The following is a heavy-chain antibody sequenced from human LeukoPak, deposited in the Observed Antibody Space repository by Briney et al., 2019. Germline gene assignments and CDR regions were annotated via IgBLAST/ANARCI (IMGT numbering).Heavy chain of an antibody. V-gene: IGHV6-1*01. D-gene: IGHD1-20*01. CDR2: TYYRSKWYN. CDR1: GDSVSSNSAA. CDR3: ARDSTGITGTTEAAFAFDY. Sequence: SQTLSLTCAISGDSVSSNSAAWNWIRQSPSRGLEWLGRTYYRSKWYNDYAVSVKSRITINPDTSKNQFSLQLNSVTPEDTAVYYCARDSTGITGTTEAAFAFDYWGQGTLVTVSS. J-gene: IGHJ4*02.